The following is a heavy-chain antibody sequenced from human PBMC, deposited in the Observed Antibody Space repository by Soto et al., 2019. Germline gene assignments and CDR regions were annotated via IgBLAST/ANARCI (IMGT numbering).Heavy chain of an antibody. CDR3: AAGNGGVAGAYYYYYYMDV. CDR1: GGTFSSYT. Sequence: ASVKVSCKASGGTFSSYTISWVRQAPGQGLEWMGRIIPILGITNYAQKFQGRVTITADKSTSTAAMELSSLRSEDTAVDYCAAGNGGVAGAYYYYYYMDVWGKGTTVTVSS. CDR2: IIPILGIT. D-gene: IGHD3-10*01. J-gene: IGHJ6*03. V-gene: IGHV1-69*02.